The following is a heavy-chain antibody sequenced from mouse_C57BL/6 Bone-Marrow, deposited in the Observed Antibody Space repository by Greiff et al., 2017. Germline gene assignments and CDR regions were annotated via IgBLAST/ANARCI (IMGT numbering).Heavy chain of an antibody. D-gene: IGHD1-1*01. Sequence: VQLQQPGAELVKPGASVKVSCKASGYTFTSYWMHWVKQRPGQGLEWIGRIHPSDSDTNYNQKFKGKATLTVDKSSSTAYMQLSSLTSEYSAVYYCARKGAPIYYYGSSYPPWFAYWGQGTLVTVSA. CDR3: ARKGAPIYYYGSSYPPWFAY. J-gene: IGHJ3*01. CDR1: GYTFTSYW. V-gene: IGHV1-74*01. CDR2: IHPSDSDT.